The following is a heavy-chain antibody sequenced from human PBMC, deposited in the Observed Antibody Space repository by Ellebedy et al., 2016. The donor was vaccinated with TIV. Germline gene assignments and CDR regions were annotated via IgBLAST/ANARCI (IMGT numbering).Heavy chain of an antibody. J-gene: IGHJ4*02. CDR1: GYTFRNNW. Sequence: GESLKISXKGFGYTFRNNWIAWVRQRAGKGLEWMGIIYPGDSDFRYSPSFQGQVTISADKSISTAYLQWSSLKASDAAIYYCARWWSKRGGDNNGVYWGQGTLVTVSS. CDR3: ARWWSKRGGDNNGVY. D-gene: IGHD2-15*01. V-gene: IGHV5-51*01. CDR2: IYPGDSDF.